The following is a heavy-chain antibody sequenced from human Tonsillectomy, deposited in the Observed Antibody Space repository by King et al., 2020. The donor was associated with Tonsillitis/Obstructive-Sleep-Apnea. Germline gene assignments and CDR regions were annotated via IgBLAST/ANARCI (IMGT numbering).Heavy chain of an antibody. D-gene: IGHD2-8*02. CDR3: ARDSGPYCTGGVCSIYYMDV. Sequence: VQLVESGGGLVKPGGSLRLSCAASGFTFSSYSMNWVRQAPGKGLEWVSSISSSSSYIYYADSVKGRFTISRDNAKNSLYLQMNSLRAEDTAVYYCARDSGPYCTGGVCSIYYMDVWGKGTTVTVSS. CDR2: ISSSSSYI. CDR1: GFTFSSYS. J-gene: IGHJ6*03. V-gene: IGHV3-21*01.